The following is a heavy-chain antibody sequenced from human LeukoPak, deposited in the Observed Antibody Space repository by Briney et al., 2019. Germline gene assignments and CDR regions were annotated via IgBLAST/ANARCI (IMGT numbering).Heavy chain of an antibody. CDR2: ISSGSSYL. Sequence: GGSLRPSCAASGFTFSSYSMNWVRQAPGKGLEWASSISSGSSYLYYADSVKGRFTISRDNAKNSLYLQMNSLRAEDTAVYYCARDGDRVGATTAEYFQHWGQGTLVTVSS. CDR1: GFTFSSYS. CDR3: ARDGDRVGATTAEYFQH. V-gene: IGHV3-21*01. J-gene: IGHJ1*01. D-gene: IGHD1-26*01.